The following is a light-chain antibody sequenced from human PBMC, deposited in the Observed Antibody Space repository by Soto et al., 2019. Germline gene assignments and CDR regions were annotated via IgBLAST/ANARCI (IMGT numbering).Light chain of an antibody. V-gene: IGKV3-20*01. CDR2: GAS. CDR1: QSVSSSY. J-gene: IGKJ1*01. Sequence: EIVLTQSPGTLSLSPGERATLSCRASQSVSSSYLAWYQQKPGQAPRLLIYGASSRATGIPYRFSGSGSGTDFTLTISILEPEDFAVYYCQQYGSSPVTFGQGTKVEIK. CDR3: QQYGSSPVT.